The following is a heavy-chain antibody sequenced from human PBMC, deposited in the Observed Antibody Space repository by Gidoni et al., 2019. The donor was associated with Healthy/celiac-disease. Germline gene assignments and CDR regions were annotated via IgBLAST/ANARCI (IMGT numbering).Heavy chain of an antibody. Sequence: QVQLVESGGGVVQPGSSGFTFSSYGMPWVRQAPGKGLEWVAVISYDGSNKYYADSVKGRCTISRDNSKNTLYLQMNSLRAEDTAVYYCAKGRIAVAKYYYGMDVWGQGTTVTVSS. CDR3: AKGRIAVAKYYYGMDV. CDR2: ISYDGSNK. CDR1: GFTFSSYG. V-gene: IGHV3-30*18. J-gene: IGHJ6*02. D-gene: IGHD6-19*01.